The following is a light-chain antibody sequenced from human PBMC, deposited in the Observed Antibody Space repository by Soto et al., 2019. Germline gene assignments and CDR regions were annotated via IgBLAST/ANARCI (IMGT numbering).Light chain of an antibody. V-gene: IGKV3-15*01. CDR3: QQFGDWPS. CDR2: DSS. Sequence: EIRMTQSPAILSVSPGESATLSCRASQSVSSHVVWYQQKPGQAPRLLISDSSTGATGIPARFSGSGSGTESTLTISSLQSDDSAIYYCQQFGDWPSFGLGTKV. CDR1: QSVSSH. J-gene: IGKJ1*01.